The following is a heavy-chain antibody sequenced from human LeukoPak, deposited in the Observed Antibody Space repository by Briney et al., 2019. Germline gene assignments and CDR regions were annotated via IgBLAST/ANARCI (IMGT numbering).Heavy chain of an antibody. V-gene: IGHV4-4*07. CDR1: GGSISSYY. D-gene: IGHD2-2*01. J-gene: IGHJ4*02. CDR2: IYTSGST. Sequence: SETLSLTCTVSGGSISSYYWSWIRQPAGKGLEWIGRIYTSGSTNYNPSLKSRVTMSVDTSKNQFSLKLSSVTAADTAVYYCAREVVCSSTSCLAFGYWGQGTLVTVSS. CDR3: AREVVCSSTSCLAFGY.